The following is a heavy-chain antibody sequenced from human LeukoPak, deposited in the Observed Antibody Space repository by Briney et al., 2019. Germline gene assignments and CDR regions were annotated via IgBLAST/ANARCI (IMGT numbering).Heavy chain of an antibody. Sequence: PGGSLRLSCAASGFTFSTYSMNWVRQALGKGLEWVSYISRSSSTIYYADSVKGRFTISRDNAKNSLDLQMNSLRAEDTAVYYCARDPYSSSAFDYWGQGTLVTVSS. V-gene: IGHV3-48*01. CDR1: GFTFSTYS. J-gene: IGHJ4*02. CDR3: ARDPYSSSAFDY. D-gene: IGHD6-6*01. CDR2: ISRSSSTI.